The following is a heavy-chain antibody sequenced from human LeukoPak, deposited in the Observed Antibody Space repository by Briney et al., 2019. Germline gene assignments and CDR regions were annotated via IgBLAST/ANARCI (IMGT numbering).Heavy chain of an antibody. J-gene: IGHJ4*02. Sequence: ASVTVSCKASGYTFTSYGISWVRQAPGQGLEWMGWISAYNGNTNYAQKLQGRVTMTTDTSTSTAYMELRSLRSDDTAVYYCARGIAVAAPGEFDYWGQGTLVTVSS. CDR1: GYTFTSYG. CDR2: ISAYNGNT. V-gene: IGHV1-18*01. D-gene: IGHD6-19*01. CDR3: ARGIAVAAPGEFDY.